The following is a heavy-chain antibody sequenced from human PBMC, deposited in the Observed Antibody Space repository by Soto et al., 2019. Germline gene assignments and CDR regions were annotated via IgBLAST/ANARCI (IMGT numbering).Heavy chain of an antibody. CDR1: GFTFGDYA. D-gene: IGHD6-13*01. CDR2: IRSKAYGGTT. J-gene: IGHJ6*02. Sequence: HPGGSLRLSCTASGFTFGDYALSWVRQAPGKGLERVGFIRSKAYGGTTEYAASVKGRFTISRDDSKSIAYLQMNSLKTEDTAVYYCTRVLSSSWYYYYYGMDVWGQGTTVTVSS. CDR3: TRVLSSSWYYYYYGMDV. V-gene: IGHV3-49*04.